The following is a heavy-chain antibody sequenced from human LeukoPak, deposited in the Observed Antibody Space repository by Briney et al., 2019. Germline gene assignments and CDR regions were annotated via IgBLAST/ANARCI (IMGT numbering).Heavy chain of an antibody. CDR1: GFTFSDYY. V-gene: IGHV3-66*01. CDR3: ARVSNYYDSSGYRGWYFDY. CDR2: SGSGGST. D-gene: IGHD3-22*01. J-gene: IGHJ4*02. Sequence: GGSLRLACADSGFTFSDYYMSWVRQGPGKGLEWVSAFSGSGGSTFYADSVKGRFTISRDNSKNTLYLQMNSLRAEDTAVYYCARVSNYYDSSGYRGWYFDYWGQGTLVTVSS.